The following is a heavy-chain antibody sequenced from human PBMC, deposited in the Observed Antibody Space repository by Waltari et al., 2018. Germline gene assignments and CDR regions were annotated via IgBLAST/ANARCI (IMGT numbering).Heavy chain of an antibody. V-gene: IGHV3-48*04. D-gene: IGHD2-15*01. J-gene: IGHJ4*02. CDR3: ARWNIGADY. CDR1: GFTFSIYS. CDR2: INTRSTTI. Sequence: EGQLVESGGGWVQPGGSLGLSWAAYGFTFSIYSMIWVRQAPGKGLEWVSYINTRSTTIYYADSVKGRLTTSRDNAKNSLYLQMNSLRAEDTAVYYCARWNIGADYWGQGTLVTVSS.